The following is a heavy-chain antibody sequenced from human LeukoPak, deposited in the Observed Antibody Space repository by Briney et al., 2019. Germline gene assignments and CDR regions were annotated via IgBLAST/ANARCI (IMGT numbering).Heavy chain of an antibody. CDR3: AKDEYCGGDCYIQH. Sequence: GGSLRLSCAASGFTFSSYAMSCVRQAPGKGLEWVSVISGSGGSTYYADSVKGRFTISRDNSKNTLYLQMNSLRAEDTAVYYCAKDEYCGGDCYIQHWGQGTLVTVSS. D-gene: IGHD2-21*02. J-gene: IGHJ1*01. CDR1: GFTFSSYA. V-gene: IGHV3-23*01. CDR2: ISGSGGST.